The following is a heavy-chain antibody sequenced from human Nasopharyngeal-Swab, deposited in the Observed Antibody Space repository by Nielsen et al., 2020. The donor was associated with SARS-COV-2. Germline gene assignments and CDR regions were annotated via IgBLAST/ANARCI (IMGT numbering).Heavy chain of an antibody. V-gene: IGHV3-53*01. CDR1: GFTLSSNH. Sequence: GESLKISCAASGFTLSSNHMSWVRQAHGKGLEWVSVINNVGDAYYADSVRGRFTISRDTSKNTLYLQMNSLRAEDTAEYYCAAFNGFDCWGQGTLVTVSS. D-gene: IGHD2-8*01. J-gene: IGHJ4*02. CDR2: INNVGDA. CDR3: AAFNGFDC.